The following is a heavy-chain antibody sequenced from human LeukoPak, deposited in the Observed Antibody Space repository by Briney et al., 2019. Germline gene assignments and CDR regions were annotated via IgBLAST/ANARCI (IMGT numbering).Heavy chain of an antibody. Sequence: GASVKVSCKASGYTFTSYGISWVRHAPGQGLEWMGWISAYNGNTNYAQKLQGRVTMTTDTSTSTAYMELRSLRSDDTAVYYCARGGVVGATSVWFDPWGQGTLVTVSS. CDR1: GYTFTSYG. CDR3: ARGGVVGATSVWFDP. D-gene: IGHD1-26*01. V-gene: IGHV1-18*01. CDR2: ISAYNGNT. J-gene: IGHJ5*02.